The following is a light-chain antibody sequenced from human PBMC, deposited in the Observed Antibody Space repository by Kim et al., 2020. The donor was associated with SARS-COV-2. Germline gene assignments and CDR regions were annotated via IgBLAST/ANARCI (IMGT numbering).Light chain of an antibody. J-gene: IGKJ1*01. V-gene: IGKV1-5*01. CDR1: QNINKW. CDR3: QQYNTHST. Sequence: ATVGDRVTITCRASQNINKWLAWYQKKPGKAPNLLIYDASTLESGVPSRFSVSGSGTEFTLTISSLQPDDFATYYCQQYNTHSTFGQGTKVDIK. CDR2: DAS.